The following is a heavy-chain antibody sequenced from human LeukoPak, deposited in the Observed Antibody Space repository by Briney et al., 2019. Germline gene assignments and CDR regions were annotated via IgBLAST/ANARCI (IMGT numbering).Heavy chain of an antibody. CDR3: ARDKRLSQWAFDI. Sequence: SETLSLTCGVYGGSFSGYYWSWIRQPPGKGLEWIGYIYYSGSTYYNPSLKSRVTISVDTSKNQFSLKLSSVTAADTAVYYCARDKRLSQWAFDIWGQGTMVTVSS. J-gene: IGHJ3*02. CDR1: GGSFSGYY. V-gene: IGHV4-34*09. CDR2: IYYSGST. D-gene: IGHD2-8*01.